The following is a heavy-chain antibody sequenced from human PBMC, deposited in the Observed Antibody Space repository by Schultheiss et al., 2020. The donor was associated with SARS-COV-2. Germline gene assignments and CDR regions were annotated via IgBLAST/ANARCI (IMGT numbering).Heavy chain of an antibody. V-gene: IGHV3-7*03. CDR3: AKDRVNWNYAGEYFQH. Sequence: GGSLRLSCAASGFTFSSYWMSWVRQAPGKGLEWVANIKQDGSEKYYVDSVKGRFTISRDNAKNSLYLQMNSLRAEDTAVYYCAKDRVNWNYAGEYFQHWGQGTLVTVSS. CDR1: GFTFSSYW. D-gene: IGHD1-7*01. CDR2: IKQDGSEK. J-gene: IGHJ1*01.